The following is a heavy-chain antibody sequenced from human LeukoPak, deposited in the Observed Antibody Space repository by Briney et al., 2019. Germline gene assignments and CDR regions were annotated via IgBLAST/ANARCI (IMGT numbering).Heavy chain of an antibody. CDR2: INHSGST. CDR1: GGSFSGYY. Sequence: PSETLSLTCAVYGGSFSGYYWSWIRQPPGKGLEWIGEINHSGSTNYNPSLKSRVTISVDTSKNQFSLKLSSVTAADTAVYYCARNYYAPDYYYMDVWGKGTTVTISS. CDR3: ARNYYAPDYYYMDV. D-gene: IGHD1-26*01. J-gene: IGHJ6*03. V-gene: IGHV4-34*01.